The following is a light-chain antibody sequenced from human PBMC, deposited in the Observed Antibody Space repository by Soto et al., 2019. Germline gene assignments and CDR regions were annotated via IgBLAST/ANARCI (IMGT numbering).Light chain of an antibody. CDR3: SSYAGSDNYV. CDR1: RSDVGAYNY. CDR2: EVS. Sequence: QSALTQPPSASGSPGRSVSLSCTGTRSDVGAYNYVSWYQPHPGKAPKLIIYEVSKRPSGVPDRFSGSKSGNAASLTVSGLQAEDEADYYCSSYAGSDNYVFGTGTKVTVL. J-gene: IGLJ1*01. V-gene: IGLV2-8*01.